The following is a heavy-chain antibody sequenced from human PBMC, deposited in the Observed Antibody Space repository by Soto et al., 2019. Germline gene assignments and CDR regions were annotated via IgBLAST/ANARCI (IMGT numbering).Heavy chain of an antibody. V-gene: IGHV1-18*04. CDR1: GYTFTSYG. J-gene: IGHJ6*02. Sequence: ASVKVSCKXSGYTFTSYGISWVRQAPGQGLEWMGWISAYNGNTNYAQKLRGRVTMTTDTSTSTAYMELRSLRSDDTAVYYCAREGFIRIQLWFSHYYYYGMDVWGQGTTVTVSS. CDR3: AREGFIRIQLWFSHYYYYGMDV. D-gene: IGHD5-18*01. CDR2: ISAYNGNT.